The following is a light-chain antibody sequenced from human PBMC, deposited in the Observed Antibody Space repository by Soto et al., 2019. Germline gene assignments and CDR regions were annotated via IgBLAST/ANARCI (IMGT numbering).Light chain of an antibody. J-gene: IGLJ1*01. V-gene: IGLV2-11*01. CDR1: SSDIGGYTY. CDR2: DVN. CDR3: CSYAGSYTPDV. Sequence: QSVLTQPPSVSGSPGQSVTISCTGTSSDIGGYTYVSWYQQHPDKAPKLMIYDVNKRPSGVPDRFSGSKSGNTASLTISGLQAEDEADYYCCSYAGSYTPDVFGTATKLTVL.